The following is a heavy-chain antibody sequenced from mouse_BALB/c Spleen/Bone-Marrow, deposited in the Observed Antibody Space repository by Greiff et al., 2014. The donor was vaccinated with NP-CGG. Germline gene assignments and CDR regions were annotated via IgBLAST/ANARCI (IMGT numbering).Heavy chain of an antibody. CDR2: FDPANGNT. Sequence: VQLQQSGAELGKPGASVKLSCTVSGFNIKDTYMHWVKQRPEQGLEWIGRFDPANGNTKYVPTFQGKATITADTSSNTAYLQLSSLTSEDTAVYYCASSGNYEGGAMDYWGQGISVTVSS. CDR1: GFNIKDTY. D-gene: IGHD2-1*01. J-gene: IGHJ4*01. V-gene: IGHV14-3*02. CDR3: ASSGNYEGGAMDY.